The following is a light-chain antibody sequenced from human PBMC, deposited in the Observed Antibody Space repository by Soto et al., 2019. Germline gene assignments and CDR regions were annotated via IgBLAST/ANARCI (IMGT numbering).Light chain of an antibody. Sequence: EIVMTQSPATLSVSPGERATLSCRAGQNVRTNLAWYQQKPGQAPRLLFYGASTGATGPPARFSGSGSGTEFTLTISSLQSEDFAVYYWQQYIRWPLTFGGGTKVDIK. CDR2: GAS. CDR1: QNVRTN. V-gene: IGKV3-15*01. J-gene: IGKJ4*01. CDR3: QQYIRWPLT.